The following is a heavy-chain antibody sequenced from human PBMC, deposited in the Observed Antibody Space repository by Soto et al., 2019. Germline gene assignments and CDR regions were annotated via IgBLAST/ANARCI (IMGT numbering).Heavy chain of an antibody. CDR3: ARGPYCSGGSCYPNPFDY. D-gene: IGHD2-15*01. CDR1: GGSISSYY. J-gene: IGHJ4*02. V-gene: IGHV4-59*01. Sequence: QVQLQESGPGLVKPSETLSLTCTVSGGSISSYYWSWIRQPPGKGLEWIGYIYYSGSTNYNPSLKCRVTISADTSKNQFSLKLSSVTAADTAVYYCARGPYCSGGSCYPNPFDYWGQGTLVTVSS. CDR2: IYYSGST.